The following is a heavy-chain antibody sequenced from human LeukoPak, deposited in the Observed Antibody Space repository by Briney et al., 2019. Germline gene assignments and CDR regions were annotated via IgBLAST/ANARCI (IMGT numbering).Heavy chain of an antibody. J-gene: IGHJ4*02. Sequence: GGSLRLSCAASGFTVRSNYMSWVRQAPGKWLEWVSVIYSGGSTYYADSVKGRFTISRDNSKNTLYLQMNSLRAEDTALYFRQKTAYDILTGSAGQFDYWGQGTLVTVSS. CDR2: IYSGGST. CDR1: GFTVRSNY. CDR3: QKTAYDILTGSAGQFDY. V-gene: IGHV3-53*01. D-gene: IGHD3-9*01.